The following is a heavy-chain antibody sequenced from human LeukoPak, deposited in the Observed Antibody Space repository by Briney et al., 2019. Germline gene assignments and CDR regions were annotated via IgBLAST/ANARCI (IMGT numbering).Heavy chain of an antibody. V-gene: IGHV3-7*01. CDR3: SRDPDYYGSGKYGMDV. D-gene: IGHD3-10*01. J-gene: IGHJ6*02. CDR2: IKEDGSEK. Sequence: PGGSLRLSCAASGFTLSSYWMNWVRQAPGKGLEWVANIKEDGSEKNYVDSVKGRFTISRDNTKNSLYLQMNSLRAEDTAVYYCSRDPDYYGSGKYGMDVWGQGTTVTVSS. CDR1: GFTLSSYW.